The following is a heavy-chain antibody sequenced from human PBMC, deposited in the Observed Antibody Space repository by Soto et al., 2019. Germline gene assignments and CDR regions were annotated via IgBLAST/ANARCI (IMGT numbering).Heavy chain of an antibody. CDR1: GGSISSGGYS. V-gene: IGHV4-30-2*01. CDR3: ARGGDYFDF. Sequence: PSETLSLTCAVSGGSISSGGYSWSWIRQPPGKGLEWSGYIYHSGSTYYNPSLKSRVTISVDRSKNQFSLKLSSVTAADTAVYFCARGGDYFDFWGQGTLVTVSS. CDR2: IYHSGST. D-gene: IGHD2-15*01. J-gene: IGHJ4*02.